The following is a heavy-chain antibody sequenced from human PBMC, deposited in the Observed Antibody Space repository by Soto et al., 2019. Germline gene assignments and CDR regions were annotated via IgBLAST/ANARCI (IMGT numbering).Heavy chain of an antibody. CDR2: VNPIVSMS. J-gene: IGHJ4*02. CDR1: GDTFSFYT. CDR3: AGSYGSGYRAFDY. Sequence: QVQLVQSGAEVRKPGSSVKVSCKASGDTFSFYTINWVRQAPGLGLEWMGRVNPIVSMSNYAQKFQGRVTITAEKSTNPGLLPLGRLESEDPAIYYCAGSYGSGYRAFDYWGQGALVTVSS. D-gene: IGHD3-10*01. V-gene: IGHV1-69*02.